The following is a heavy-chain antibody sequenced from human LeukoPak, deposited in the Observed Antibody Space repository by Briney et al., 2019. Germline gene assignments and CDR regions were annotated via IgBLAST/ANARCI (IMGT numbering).Heavy chain of an antibody. V-gene: IGHV3-15*01. J-gene: IGHJ6*02. CDR1: GFTFSNAW. CDR2: IKSKTDGGTT. Sequence: PGGSLRLSCAASGFTFSNAWMSWVRQAPGKGLEWVGRIKSKTDGGTTDYAAPVKGRFTISRDDSKNTLYLQMNSLKTEDTAVYYCTTQVLWFGESDYYGMDVWGQGTTVTVSS. CDR3: TTQVLWFGESDYYGMDV. D-gene: IGHD3-10*01.